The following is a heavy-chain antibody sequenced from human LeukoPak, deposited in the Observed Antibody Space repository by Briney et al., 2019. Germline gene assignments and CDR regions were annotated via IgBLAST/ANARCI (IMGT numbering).Heavy chain of an antibody. CDR1: GGTFSSYA. V-gene: IGHV1-69*04. Sequence: SVKVSCKASGGTFSSYAISWVRQAPGQGLEWMGRIIPILGIANYAQKFQGRGTITADKDTSTAYMELSSLRSEDTAVYYCARDGKWFGDPDAYWGQGTLVTVSS. CDR2: IIPILGIA. D-gene: IGHD3-10*01. CDR3: ARDGKWFGDPDAY. J-gene: IGHJ4*02.